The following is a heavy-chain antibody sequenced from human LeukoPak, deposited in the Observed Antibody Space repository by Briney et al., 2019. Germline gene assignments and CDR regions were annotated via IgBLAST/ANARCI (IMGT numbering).Heavy chain of an antibody. CDR1: GASISSSYW. CDR2: IYHSGTT. Sequence: SGTLSLTCAVSGASISSSYWWSWVRQPPGKGLEWIGEIYHSGTTNYNPSLKSRVTISVDTSKKQFSLKLSSVTAADTAVYYCARHVGFITMVRGVINNNWFDPWGQGTLVTVSS. CDR3: ARHVGFITMVRGVINNNWFDP. D-gene: IGHD3-10*01. J-gene: IGHJ5*02. V-gene: IGHV4-4*02.